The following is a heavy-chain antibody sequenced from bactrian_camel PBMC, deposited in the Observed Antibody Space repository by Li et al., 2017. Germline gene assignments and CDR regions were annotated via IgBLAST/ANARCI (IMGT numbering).Heavy chain of an antibody. V-gene: IGHV3S1*01. Sequence: HVQLVESGGGLVQPGGSLRLSCAASGFAFSTCWMYWVRQAPGKERELVSRMNSNGTTTYADSAEGRFTVSQDNAKNTLYLQMNSPKTEDTALYYCVTNGYGAEYLRYWGQGTQVTVS. CDR2: MNSNGTT. CDR3: VTNGYGAEYLRY. J-gene: IGHJ4*01. D-gene: IGHD6*01. CDR1: GFAFSTCW.